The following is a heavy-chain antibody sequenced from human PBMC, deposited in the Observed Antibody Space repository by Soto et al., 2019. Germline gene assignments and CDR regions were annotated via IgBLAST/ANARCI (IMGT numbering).Heavy chain of an antibody. Sequence: SETLSLTCAVSGGSISSGGYSWSWIRQPPGKGLEWIGYIYYSGSTYYNPSLKSRVTISVDTSKNQFSLKLSSVTAADTAVYYCARLNLGNWFDPWGQGTLVTVSS. CDR3: ARLNLGNWFDP. CDR1: GGSISSGGYS. J-gene: IGHJ5*02. CDR2: IYYSGST. V-gene: IGHV4-30-2*03.